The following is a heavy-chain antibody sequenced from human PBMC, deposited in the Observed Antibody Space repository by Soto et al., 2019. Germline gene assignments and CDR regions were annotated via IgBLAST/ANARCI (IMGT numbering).Heavy chain of an antibody. CDR3: ATWYYDFWSGYLVGDYYYYYGMDV. CDR1: GFTFSSYA. V-gene: IGHV3-23*01. J-gene: IGHJ6*02. D-gene: IGHD3-3*01. Sequence: GGCLRLSCAASGFTFSSYAMSWVRQAPGKGLEWVSAISGSGGSTYYADSVKGRFTISRDNSKNTLYLQMNSLRAEDTAVYYCATWYYDFWSGYLVGDYYYYYGMDVWGQGTTVTVSS. CDR2: ISGSGGST.